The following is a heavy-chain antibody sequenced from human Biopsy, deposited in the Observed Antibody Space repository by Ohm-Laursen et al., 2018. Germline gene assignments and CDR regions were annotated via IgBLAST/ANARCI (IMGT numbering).Heavy chain of an antibody. CDR1: GDSLTSGPEN. D-gene: IGHD6-19*01. J-gene: IGHJ4*02. CDR2: IYSGGNT. CDR3: ARGRRTSGWPYFDN. Sequence: SETLSLTCTVSGDSLTSGPENWSWIRQSPGQGLEYIGFIYSGGNTNYNPSLKNRVTMSVDTSKNRFYLKLYSVTAADTAVYYCARGRRTSGWPYFDNWGQGALVIVSP. V-gene: IGHV4-61*01.